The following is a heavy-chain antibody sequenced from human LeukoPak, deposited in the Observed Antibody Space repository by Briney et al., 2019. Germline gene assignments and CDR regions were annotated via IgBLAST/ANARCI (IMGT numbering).Heavy chain of an antibody. Sequence: ASVKVFCKASGYTFTGYYMHCVRQAPGKGLEWMGWITPNSGGTNYAQKFQGRVTMTSDTSISTAYMELSRLRSNDTAVYYCARVYRWLHPNDAFDIWGQGTMVTVSS. J-gene: IGHJ3*02. V-gene: IGHV1-2*02. CDR2: ITPNSGGT. CDR1: GYTFTGYY. CDR3: ARVYRWLHPNDAFDI. D-gene: IGHD5-12*01.